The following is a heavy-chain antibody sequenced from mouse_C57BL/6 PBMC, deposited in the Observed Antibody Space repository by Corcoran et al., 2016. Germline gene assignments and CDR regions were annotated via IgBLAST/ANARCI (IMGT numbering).Heavy chain of an antibody. D-gene: IGHD2-3*01. CDR1: GYSITSGYY. CDR3: ARERVYDGYYD. CDR2: ISYDGSN. V-gene: IGHV3-6*01. J-gene: IGHJ2*01. Sequence: DVQLQESGPGLVKPSQSLSLTCSVTGYSITSGYYWNWIRQFPGNKLEWMGYISYDGSNNYNPSLKNRISITRDTSKNQFFLKLNSVTTEDTATYYCARERVYDGYYDWGQGTTLTVSS.